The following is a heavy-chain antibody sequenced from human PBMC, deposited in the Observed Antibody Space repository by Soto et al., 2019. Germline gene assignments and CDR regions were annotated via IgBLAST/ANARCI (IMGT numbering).Heavy chain of an antibody. Sequence: QVQLVQSGAEVKKPGASVKVSCKASGYTFASYGISWVRQAPGQGLEWMGWISAYNGNTNYAQKLQGRVTMTTDTFTSTDYMEVRSLRSDDAAVYSCAREGTCSSTSRPTYFSFGMDVWGQGTTVTVSS. J-gene: IGHJ6*02. V-gene: IGHV1-18*01. D-gene: IGHD2-2*01. CDR2: ISAYNGNT. CDR1: GYTFASYG. CDR3: AREGTCSSTSRPTYFSFGMDV.